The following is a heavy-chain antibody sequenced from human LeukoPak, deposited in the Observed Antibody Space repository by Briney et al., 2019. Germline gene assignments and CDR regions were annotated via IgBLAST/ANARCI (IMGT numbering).Heavy chain of an antibody. D-gene: IGHD3-22*01. J-gene: IGHJ4*02. V-gene: IGHV3-74*01. CDR1: VFTFSSYW. Sequence: PGGSLRLFCAASVFTFSSYWMHWVRQPPGKGLVGVSRINSDGRSTIYADSVKGRFPISRDNAKNTLYLQMNSLRAEDTAVYYCACTNYYYDSSGYYYAFDYWGQGTLVTVSS. CDR3: ACTNYYYDSSGYYYAFDY. CDR2: INSDGRST.